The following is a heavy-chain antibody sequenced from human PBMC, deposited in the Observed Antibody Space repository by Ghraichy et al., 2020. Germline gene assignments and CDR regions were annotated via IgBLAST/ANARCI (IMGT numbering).Heavy chain of an antibody. D-gene: IGHD3-3*01. V-gene: IGHV1-58*01. J-gene: IGHJ6*02. CDR2: IVVGSGNT. CDR3: ATANDFWSGYYIYGVRYYYGMDV. CDR1: GFTFTSSA. Sequence: SVKVSCKASGFTFTSSAVQWVRQARGQRLEWIGWIVVGSGNTNYAQKFQERVTITRDMSTSTAYMELSSLRSEDTAVYYCATANDFWSGYYIYGVRYYYGMDVWGQGTTVTVSS.